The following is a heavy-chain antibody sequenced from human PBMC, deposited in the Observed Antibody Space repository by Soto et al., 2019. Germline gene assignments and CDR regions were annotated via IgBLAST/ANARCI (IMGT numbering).Heavy chain of an antibody. CDR3: ARVGLTYYYGSGSYLFDY. V-gene: IGHV3-7*01. J-gene: IGHJ4*02. D-gene: IGHD3-10*01. Sequence: GGSLRLSCAASGFTFSSYWMSWVRQAPGKGLEWVANIKQDGSEKYYVDSVKGRFTISRDNAKNSLYLQMNSLRAEDTAVYYCARVGLTYYYGSGSYLFDYWGQGTLVTVSS. CDR2: IKQDGSEK. CDR1: GFTFSSYW.